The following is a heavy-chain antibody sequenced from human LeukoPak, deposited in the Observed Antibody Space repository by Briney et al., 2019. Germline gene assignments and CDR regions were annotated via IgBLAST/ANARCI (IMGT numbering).Heavy chain of an antibody. Sequence: PSETLSLTCTVSGGSISSSNYYWGWIRQPPGKGLEWIGNIDYNEITYYNPSLKSLVTISVDTSKTQLSLKLNSVTAADTAVYYCARDRAYYYAGSGYHGAFDIWGQGTLVTVSS. D-gene: IGHD3-22*01. J-gene: IGHJ3*02. V-gene: IGHV4-39*07. CDR1: GGSISSSNYY. CDR2: IDYNEIT. CDR3: ARDRAYYYAGSGYHGAFDI.